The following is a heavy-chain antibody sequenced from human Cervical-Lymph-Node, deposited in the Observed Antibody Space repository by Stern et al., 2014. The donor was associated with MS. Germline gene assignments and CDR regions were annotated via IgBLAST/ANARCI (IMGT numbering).Heavy chain of an antibody. J-gene: IGHJ4*02. V-gene: IGHV1-69*01. CDR2: ITPMFGTS. CDR1: GVNFNSLS. D-gene: IGHD6-13*01. Sequence: QVQLVQSGAELKKPGSSVKVSCKASGVNFNSLSVSWVRRAPCHGLQWLGGITPMFGTSNYVQKFQDRLNIFADESTQTVYMILSGLISEDTAVYYCARDQAGIAAHWGQGTLVTVSS. CDR3: ARDQAGIAAH.